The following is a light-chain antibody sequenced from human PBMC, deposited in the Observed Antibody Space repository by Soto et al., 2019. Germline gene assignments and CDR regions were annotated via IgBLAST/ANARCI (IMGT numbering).Light chain of an antibody. CDR1: QSISSY. V-gene: IGKV1-39*01. CDR2: AES. J-gene: IGKJ3*01. Sequence: DIQMTQSPSSLSASVGDRVTITCRASQSISSYLNGYQQKPGKAPKLLIYAESSLQSGVTSRFSGSGSGTDFTLTISSLQPEDFATYYCQQSYGTPCTFGPGTKVDIK. CDR3: QQSYGTPCT.